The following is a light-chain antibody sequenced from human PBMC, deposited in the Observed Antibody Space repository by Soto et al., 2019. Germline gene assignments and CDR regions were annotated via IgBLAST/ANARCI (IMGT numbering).Light chain of an antibody. CDR2: YIS. V-gene: IGKV3D-15*01. CDR3: QYDSQPPIT. CDR1: QSAGNF. J-gene: IGKJ5*01. Sequence: EIVLTQSPATLSLSPGETASLSCRASQSAGNFLAWYQQTPGQAPSLLIYYISTRATGIQARSGGSSSATEFTLTISLVHSEDAADYYRQYDSQPPITFGQGTRLEIK.